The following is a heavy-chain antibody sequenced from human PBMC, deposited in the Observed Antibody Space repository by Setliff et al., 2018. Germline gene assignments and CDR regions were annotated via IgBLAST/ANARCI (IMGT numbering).Heavy chain of an antibody. CDR2: IYYSGST. V-gene: IGHV4-59*01. J-gene: IGHJ5*02. CDR3: ARVTNWGLDLRFDP. D-gene: IGHD7-27*01. CDR1: GGSISSYY. Sequence: PSETLSLTCTVSGGSISSYYWNWIRQPPGKGLEWIGYIYYSGSTNYNPSLKSRVTMSVATFENHFSLKLNSLTAADTAVYYCARVTNWGLDLRFDPWGQGILVTVSS.